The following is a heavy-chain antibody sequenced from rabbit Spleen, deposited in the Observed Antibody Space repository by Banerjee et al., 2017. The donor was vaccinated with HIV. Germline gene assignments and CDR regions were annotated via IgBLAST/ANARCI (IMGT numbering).Heavy chain of an antibody. CDR2: IDTSDGDT. Sequence: EQLEEYGGGLVKPEGYLPLTCKASGASFSDKDAVCWVRQAPGKGLEWIACIDTSDGDTDYANWPKGRFTISKASSTTVTLQMTSLTAADTATYFCARNYVNAFDPWGPGTLVTVS. CDR3: ARNYVNAFDP. V-gene: IGHV1S45*01. J-gene: IGHJ2*01. CDR1: GASFSDKDA. D-gene: IGHD1-1*01.